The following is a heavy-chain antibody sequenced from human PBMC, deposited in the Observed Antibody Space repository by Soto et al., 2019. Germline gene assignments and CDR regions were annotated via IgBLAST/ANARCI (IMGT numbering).Heavy chain of an antibody. D-gene: IGHD3-10*01. CDR2: INPSGSNT. CDR3: ARDAGWGYYCSGSYYHHYFDY. Sequence: ASVKVSCKASGYTFTSYYIHWVRQAPGQGLEWMGIINPSGSNTHYAQKFRGRVTMTRDTSTDTIYMELSSLRSEDTAVYYCARDAGWGYYCSGSYYHHYFDYWGLGTLVTVSS. V-gene: IGHV1-46*01. CDR1: GYTFTSYY. J-gene: IGHJ4*02.